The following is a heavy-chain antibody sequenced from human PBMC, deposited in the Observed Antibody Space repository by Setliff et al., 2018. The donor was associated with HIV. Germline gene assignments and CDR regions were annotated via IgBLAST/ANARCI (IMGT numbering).Heavy chain of an antibody. CDR3: SNWNTTVDADS. Sequence: KPSETLSLTCTVSGGSITRTPYYWGWFRQPPGKGLEWIGEITPTGDTNYIPSLKSRVAMSLDTSKNQFSLKLRSVTAADTAVYYCSNWNTTVDADSWGQGTLVTVSS. J-gene: IGHJ4*02. CDR2: ITPTGDT. CDR1: GGSITRTPYY. V-gene: IGHV4-39*07. D-gene: IGHD1-1*01.